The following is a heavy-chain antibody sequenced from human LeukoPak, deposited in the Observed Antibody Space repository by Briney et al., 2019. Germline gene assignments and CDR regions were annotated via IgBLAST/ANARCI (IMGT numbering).Heavy chain of an antibody. Sequence: GGSLRLSCAASGFTFSGFDMHWVRQASGKGLEWVGRIRSKAHSYATAYAASVKGRFTISRDDSKNTAYLQMNSLKTEDTAVYYCARDILYGSGNAFDIWGQGTMVTVSS. CDR1: GFTFSGFD. CDR3: ARDILYGSGNAFDI. CDR2: IRSKAHSYAT. D-gene: IGHD3-10*01. V-gene: IGHV3-73*01. J-gene: IGHJ3*02.